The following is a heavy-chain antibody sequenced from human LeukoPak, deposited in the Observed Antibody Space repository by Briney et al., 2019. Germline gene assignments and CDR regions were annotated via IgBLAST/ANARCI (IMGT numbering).Heavy chain of an antibody. CDR2: ISSSSYI. CDR1: GFTFSSYS. V-gene: IGHV3-21*01. CDR3: ARDGQQLEFDY. D-gene: IGHD6-13*01. J-gene: IGHJ4*02. Sequence: GGSLRLSCAASGFTFSSYSMNWVRQAPGKGLEWVSSISSSSYIYYADSVKGRFTISRDNAKNSLYLQMNSLRAEDTAVYYCARDGQQLEFDYWGQGTLVTVSS.